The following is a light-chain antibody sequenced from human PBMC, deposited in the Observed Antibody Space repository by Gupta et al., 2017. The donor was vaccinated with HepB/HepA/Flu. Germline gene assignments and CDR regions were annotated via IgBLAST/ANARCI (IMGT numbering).Light chain of an antibody. CDR3: NSRDTSGNFWV. V-gene: IGLV3-19*01. Sequence: SSELTQDPAVSVALGQTVRITCQGDSLRTYYATWYQQKPGQAPILVIYRNNNRPSGIPDRFSGSSSGNTASLTITGAQAEDEADYYCNSRDTSGNFWVFGGGTRVTVL. CDR2: RNN. J-gene: IGLJ3*02. CDR1: SLRTYY.